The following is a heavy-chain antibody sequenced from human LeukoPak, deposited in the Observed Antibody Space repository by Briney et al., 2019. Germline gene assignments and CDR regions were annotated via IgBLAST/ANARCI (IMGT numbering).Heavy chain of an antibody. CDR3: ARVVDHDYGVYYLDY. CDR1: GFTFSSYG. Sequence: GGSLRLSCAASGFTFSSYGMHWVRQAPGKGLEWVAFIRYDGSNKYYADSVKGRFTISRDNSKNTLYLQMNSLRAEDTAVYYCARVVDHDYGVYYLDYWGQGTLVTVSS. CDR2: IRYDGSNK. D-gene: IGHD4/OR15-4a*01. V-gene: IGHV3-30*02. J-gene: IGHJ4*02.